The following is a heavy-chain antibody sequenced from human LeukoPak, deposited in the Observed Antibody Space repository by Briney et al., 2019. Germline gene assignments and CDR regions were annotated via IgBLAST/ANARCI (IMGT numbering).Heavy chain of an antibody. V-gene: IGHV4-31*03. CDR3: ARAPRYCSGGSCYSENFDY. D-gene: IGHD2-15*01. CDR2: IYYSGST. J-gene: IGHJ4*02. Sequence: SETLSLTCTVSGGSISSGGYYWSWIRQHPGKGLEWIGYIYYSGSTYYNPSLKSRVTISVDTPKNQFSLKLSSVTAADTAVYYCARAPRYCSGGSCYSENFDYWGQGTLVTVSS. CDR1: GGSISSGGYY.